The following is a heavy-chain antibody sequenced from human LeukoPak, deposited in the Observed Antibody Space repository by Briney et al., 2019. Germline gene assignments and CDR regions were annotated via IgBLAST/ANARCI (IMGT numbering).Heavy chain of an antibody. Sequence: SGTLSLTCAVSGASIDSHSWWSWVRQPPGKGLEWIGEIYHSGGANYKPSLKSRVAMSVDTSKNHFSLKLTSVTAADTAVYYCAYNRNFALDNWGQGTLVTVSS. CDR3: AYNRNFALDN. V-gene: IGHV4-4*02. CDR2: IYHSGGA. J-gene: IGHJ4*02. CDR1: GASIDSHSW. D-gene: IGHD1-14*01.